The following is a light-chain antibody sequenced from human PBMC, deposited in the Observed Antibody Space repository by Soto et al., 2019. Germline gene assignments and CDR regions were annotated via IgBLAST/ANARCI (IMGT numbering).Light chain of an antibody. V-gene: IGLV2-23*01. CDR3: CSYAGRSTLV. CDR1: SSDVGSYNL. CDR2: EGN. Sequence: LTQPASVSGSPGQSITISCTGTSSDVGSYNLVSWYQQHPGKAPKLMIYEGNKRPSGVSNRFSGSKSGNTASLTISGLQAADEADYYCCSYAGRSTLVFGGGTKVTVL. J-gene: IGLJ2*01.